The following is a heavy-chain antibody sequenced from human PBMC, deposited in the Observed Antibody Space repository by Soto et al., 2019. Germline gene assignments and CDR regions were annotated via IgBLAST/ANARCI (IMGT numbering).Heavy chain of an antibody. CDR3: TIGSWSGEVFDI. CDR2: IIHMLGVR. Sequence: QVQLVQSGAEVKKPGSSVKVSCKDSGGTFSTYSMFWVRQAPGQGLEWMGRIIHMLGVRNYAQRFQDRVTIIADKSTATVHMERSSLRSEDTALYYCTIGSWSGEVFDIWGQGTMVTVSS. V-gene: IGHV1-69*02. J-gene: IGHJ3*02. D-gene: IGHD2-21*01. CDR1: GGTFSTYS.